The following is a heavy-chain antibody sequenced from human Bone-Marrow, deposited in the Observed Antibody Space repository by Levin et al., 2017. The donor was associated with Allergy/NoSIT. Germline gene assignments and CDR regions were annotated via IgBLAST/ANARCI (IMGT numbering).Heavy chain of an antibody. Sequence: GESLKISCSGSGFTFGDYGINWFRQAPGKGLEWIGFIRNKAYGGTTQYAASLKGRFSISRDDSKSIAHLQMNTLETEDTAVYFCSRANDEDCRSVTYYFDSWGKGILVTVSS. J-gene: IGHJ4*02. V-gene: IGHV3-49*03. D-gene: IGHD2-15*01. CDR1: GFTFGDYG. CDR3: SRANDEDCRSVTYYFDS. CDR2: IRNKAYGGTT.